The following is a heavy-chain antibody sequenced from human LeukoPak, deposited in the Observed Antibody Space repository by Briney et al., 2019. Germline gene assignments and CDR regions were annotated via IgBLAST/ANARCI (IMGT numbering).Heavy chain of an antibody. CDR2: IYYSGST. J-gene: IGHJ6*03. CDR3: ARETSQKGAHYMDV. V-gene: IGHV4-59*01. Sequence: SETLSLTCTVSGGSISSYYWSWIRQPPGKGPEYIGYIYYSGSTNYNPSLKSRVTISVDTSKNQFSLKLSSVTAADTAVYYCARETSQKGAHYMDVWGKGTTVTISS. D-gene: IGHD3-16*01. CDR1: GGSISSYY.